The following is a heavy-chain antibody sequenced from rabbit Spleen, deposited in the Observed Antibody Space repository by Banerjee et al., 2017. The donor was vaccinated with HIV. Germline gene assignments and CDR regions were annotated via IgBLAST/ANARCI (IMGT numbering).Heavy chain of an antibody. Sequence: QEQLEESGGGLVKPEGSLKLSCTASGFSFSNKAVMCWVRQAPGKGLEWIACINTVTGKSVYASWAKGRFMMSRTPSTTVTLQMTSLTAADTATYFCARDLVAVIGWNFNLWGPGTLVTVS. D-gene: IGHD1-1*01. V-gene: IGHV1S45*01. CDR2: INTVTGKS. CDR3: ARDLVAVIGWNFNL. CDR1: GFSFSNKAV. J-gene: IGHJ4*01.